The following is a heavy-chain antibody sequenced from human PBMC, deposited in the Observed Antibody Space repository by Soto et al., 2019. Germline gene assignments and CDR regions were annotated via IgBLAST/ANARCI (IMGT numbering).Heavy chain of an antibody. Sequence: SGPTLVNPTQTLTLTCTFSGFSLSTSGMCVSWIRQPPGKALEWLALIDWDDGKYYSTSLKTRLTISKDTSKNQVVLTMTNMDPVDTATYYCARIPGSSGWYYYGMDVWGQGTTVTVSS. J-gene: IGHJ6*02. CDR2: IDWDDGK. CDR1: GFSLSTSGMC. D-gene: IGHD6-19*01. CDR3: ARIPGSSGWYYYGMDV. V-gene: IGHV2-70*01.